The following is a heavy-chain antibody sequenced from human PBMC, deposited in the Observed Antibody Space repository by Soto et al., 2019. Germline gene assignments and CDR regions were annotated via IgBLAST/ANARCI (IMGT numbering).Heavy chain of an antibody. V-gene: IGHV4-59*01. CDR3: ARANSSTWYKLEYKWFDP. D-gene: IGHD6-13*01. CDR1: GASINDFY. J-gene: IGHJ5*02. CDR2: MYYSETT. Sequence: SETLSLTCTVSGASINDFYLSWIRQTPGKGLEWVGFMYYSETTKYNPSLKGRVNMSLDTSKNQVSLHLKSVTAADTAVYYCARANSSTWYKLEYKWFDPWGQGTQVTVYS.